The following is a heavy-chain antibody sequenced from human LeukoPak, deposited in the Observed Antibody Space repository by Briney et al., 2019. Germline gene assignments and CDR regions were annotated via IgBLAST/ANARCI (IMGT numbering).Heavy chain of an antibody. CDR2: IYPGDSDT. D-gene: IGHD6-19*01. J-gene: IGHJ3*02. CDR1: GYSFTSYW. Sequence: GESLKISCKGSGYSFTSYWIGWVRQMPGKGLEGMGIIYPGDSDTRYSPSFQGQVTISADKSISTAYLQWSSLKASDTAMYYCARHRQWLGDAFDIWGQGTMVTVSS. V-gene: IGHV5-51*01. CDR3: ARHRQWLGDAFDI.